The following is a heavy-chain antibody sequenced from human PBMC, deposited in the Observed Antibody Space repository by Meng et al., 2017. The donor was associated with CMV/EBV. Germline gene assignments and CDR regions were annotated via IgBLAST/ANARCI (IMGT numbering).Heavy chain of an antibody. CDR3: ARGPEVDYGDYVGLDY. D-gene: IGHD4-17*01. CDR2: IYTSGST. V-gene: IGHV4-4*07. CDR1: GGTSSSYY. J-gene: IGHJ4*02. Sequence: GLGLVTPSETLSLPCTVSGGTSSSYYWSWRRQPAGKGLECIGRIYTSGSTNYNPSLKSRVTMSVDTSKNQFSLKLSSVTAADTAVYYCARGPEVDYGDYVGLDYWGQGTLVTVSS.